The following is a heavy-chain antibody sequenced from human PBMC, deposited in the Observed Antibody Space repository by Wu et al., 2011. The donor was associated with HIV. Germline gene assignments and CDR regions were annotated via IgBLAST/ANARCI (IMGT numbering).Heavy chain of an antibody. CDR2: MNAKSGNA. CDR3: ARAPYSGDYDHWVDGRFDF. V-gene: IGHV1-8*02. CDR1: GYTFTSYD. J-gene: IGHJ4*02. Sequence: QVQLVQSGAEVKKPGASVKVSCKASGYTFTSYDINWVRQAPGQGLEWLGWMNAKSGNAGYSQKFQDRVTMTTDTSTGTAYLELSSLRSEDTAMYYCARAPYSGDYDHWVDGRFDFWGQGTLVTVSS. D-gene: IGHD5-12*01.